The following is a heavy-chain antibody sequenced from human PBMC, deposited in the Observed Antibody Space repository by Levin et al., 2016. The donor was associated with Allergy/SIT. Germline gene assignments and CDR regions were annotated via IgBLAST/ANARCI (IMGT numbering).Heavy chain of an antibody. V-gene: IGHV1-2*02. D-gene: IGHD2-21*01. Sequence: ASVKVSCKASGYNFNDYYLHWVRQAPGQGLEWMGWMNPKDGATNSAQSFQDRVTMTRDTSIGTAYMELARLGSDDTAVYYCAAETAATGDTSSVIRIGLWGRGTLVTVSS. CDR2: MNPKDGAT. CDR1: GYNFNDYY. J-gene: IGHJ2*01. CDR3: AAETAATGDTSSVIRIGL.